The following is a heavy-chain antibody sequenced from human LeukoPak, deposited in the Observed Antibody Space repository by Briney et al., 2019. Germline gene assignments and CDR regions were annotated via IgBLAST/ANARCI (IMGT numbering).Heavy chain of an antibody. CDR1: GFTFDDYA. CDR2: IRWNSGSI. V-gene: IGHV3-9*01. Sequence: GGSLRLSCAASGFTFDDYAMHWVRQAPGKGLEWVSGIRWNSGSIGYADSVKVRFTISRDNAKNSLYLQMNSLRAEDTALYYCAKGSYSSGWYGNYYYYMDVWGKGTTVTVSS. CDR3: AKGSYSSGWYGNYYYYMDV. J-gene: IGHJ6*03. D-gene: IGHD6-19*01.